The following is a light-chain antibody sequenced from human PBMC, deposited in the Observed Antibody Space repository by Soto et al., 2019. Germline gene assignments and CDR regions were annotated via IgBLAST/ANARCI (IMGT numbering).Light chain of an antibody. CDR1: QSVRSY. Sequence: EIVLTQSPATLSLSPGERATLSCRASQSVRSYLAWYRQKPGQAPRLLICDASNRATAIPARFSGSGSGTDFTLTISSLEPEGSAVYYCQQRSNWPLTFGGGTKVQIK. CDR2: DAS. V-gene: IGKV3-11*01. J-gene: IGKJ4*01. CDR3: QQRSNWPLT.